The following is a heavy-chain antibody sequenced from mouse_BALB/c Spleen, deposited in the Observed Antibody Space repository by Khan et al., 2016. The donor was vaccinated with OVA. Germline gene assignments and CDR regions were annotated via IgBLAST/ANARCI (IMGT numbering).Heavy chain of an antibody. CDR3: ARAWAKRGDAWFAY. Sequence: QLKQSGAELVRPGASVKISCKAFGYTFSNHHINWVKQRPGQGLDWIGYINPYNDYTNYNQKFKGKATLTVDKSSSTAYMALSSLTSEDSAVFYYARAWAKRGDAWFAYWGQGTLVTVSA. CDR1: GYTFSNHH. V-gene: IGHV1S45*01. J-gene: IGHJ3*01. CDR2: INPYNDYT.